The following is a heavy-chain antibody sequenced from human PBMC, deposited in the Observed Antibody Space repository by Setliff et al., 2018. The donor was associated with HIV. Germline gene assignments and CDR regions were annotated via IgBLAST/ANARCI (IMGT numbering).Heavy chain of an antibody. CDR3: ASKGDYYTSKTLDS. Sequence: SVKVSCKAPGGTFSNYGFAWVRQAPGQGLEWMGGIIPIFGSADYAQKFQGRVTISADESTSTVYLELSSLTSDDTAMYYCASKGDYYTSKTLDSWGQGTLVTVSS. CDR1: GGTFSNYG. V-gene: IGHV1-69*13. J-gene: IGHJ4*02. CDR2: IIPIFGSA. D-gene: IGHD3-10*01.